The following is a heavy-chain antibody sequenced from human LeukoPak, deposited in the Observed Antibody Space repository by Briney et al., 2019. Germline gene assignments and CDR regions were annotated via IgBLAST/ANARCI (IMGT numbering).Heavy chain of an antibody. V-gene: IGHV3-23*01. J-gene: IGHJ4*02. CDR3: AKDQDIVVVVAATDY. CDR2: ISGSGGST. D-gene: IGHD2-15*01. CDR1: GFTFSSYA. Sequence: PGGSLRLSCAASGFTFSSYAMSWVRQAPGKGLEWVSAISGSGGSTYYADSVKGRFTISRDNSKNTLYPQMNSLRAEDTAVYYCAKDQDIVVVVAATDYWGQGTLVTVSS.